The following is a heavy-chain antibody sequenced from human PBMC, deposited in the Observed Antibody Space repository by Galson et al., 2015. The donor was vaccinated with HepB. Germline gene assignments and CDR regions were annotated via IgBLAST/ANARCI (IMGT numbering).Heavy chain of an antibody. Sequence: SLRLSCAASGFTFSSYSMKWVRQAPGKGLEWVSSISSSSSYIYYADSVKGRFTISRDNAKNSLYLQMNSLRAEDTAVYYCARGLFSSGFMFDYWGQGTLVTVSS. CDR3: ARGLFSSGFMFDY. CDR1: GFTFSSYS. CDR2: ISSSSSYI. V-gene: IGHV3-21*01. D-gene: IGHD6-19*01. J-gene: IGHJ4*02.